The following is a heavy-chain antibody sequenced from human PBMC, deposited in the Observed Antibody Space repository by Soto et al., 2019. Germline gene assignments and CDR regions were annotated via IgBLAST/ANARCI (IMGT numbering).Heavy chain of an antibody. CDR1: GFTFNKYG. CDR2: IYYDGSYE. D-gene: IGHD1-26*01. Sequence: QVQLVESGGAVGQPGGSLRLSCAASGFTFNKYGIHWVRQAPGKGLEWVAMIYYDGSYEYYSDSVKGRVTISRDKSKNTVELLINSLTVEYTGVYYGARESSYGRVGSFGQWGRGALVIVSS. V-gene: IGHV3-33*01. J-gene: IGHJ4*02. CDR3: ARESSYGRVGSFGQ.